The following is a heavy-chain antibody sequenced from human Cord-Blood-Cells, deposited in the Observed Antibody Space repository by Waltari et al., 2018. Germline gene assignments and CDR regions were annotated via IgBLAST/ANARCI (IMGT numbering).Heavy chain of an antibody. Sequence: QLQLQESGPGLVKPSETLSLTCPVSGGSISSSSYYWGWIRQPPGKGLEWIGSIYYSGSTYYNPSLKSRVTISVDTSKNQFSLKLSSVTAADTAVYYCARLRGSYYFDYWGQGTLVTVSS. D-gene: IGHD1-26*01. J-gene: IGHJ4*02. CDR2: IYYSGST. CDR1: GGSISSSSYY. CDR3: ARLRGSYYFDY. V-gene: IGHV4-39*01.